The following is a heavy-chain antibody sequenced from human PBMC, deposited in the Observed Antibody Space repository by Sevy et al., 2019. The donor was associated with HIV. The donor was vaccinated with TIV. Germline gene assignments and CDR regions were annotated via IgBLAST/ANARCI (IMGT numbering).Heavy chain of an antibody. Sequence: GGSLRLSCVASGFTFSRFGMTWVRQVPGKGLEWVSTVSGVVIPHTTQTTYYADSVKGRFTISRDNSKDSLFLQMNGLGADDTAVYFCAKGRQLVSGRFGTYFDSWGQGILVTVSS. J-gene: IGHJ4*02. CDR2: VSGVVIPHTTQTT. CDR3: AKGRQLVSGRFGTYFDS. D-gene: IGHD6-13*01. CDR1: GFTFSRFG. V-gene: IGHV3-23*01.